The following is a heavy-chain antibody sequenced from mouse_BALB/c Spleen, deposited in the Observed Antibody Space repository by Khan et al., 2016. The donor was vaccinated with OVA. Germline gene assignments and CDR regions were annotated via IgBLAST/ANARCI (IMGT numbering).Heavy chain of an antibody. CDR2: INTYTGEP. Sequence: QIQLVQSGPELKKPGATVKISCKASGYTFTSIGMNWVKQAPGKGLEWMGWINTYTGEPTYADDFKGRFAFSLETSASTAYLQINNLKNEDTATYFCARPPHFSYTMAYWGQGPSVTVSS. CDR3: ARPPHFSYTMAY. V-gene: IGHV9-3-1*01. J-gene: IGHJ4*01. CDR1: GYTFTSIG.